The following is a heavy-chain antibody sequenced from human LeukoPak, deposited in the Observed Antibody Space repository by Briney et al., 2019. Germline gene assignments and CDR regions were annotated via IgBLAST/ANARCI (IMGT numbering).Heavy chain of an antibody. CDR2: IYPGDSDT. CDR1: GYSFTSCW. D-gene: IGHD3-3*01. CDR3: ARSGEGIFGVVSYYFDY. Sequence: GESLKISCKGSGYSFTSCWIGCVRQMPGKGLEWMGIIYPGDSDTRYSPSFQGQVTISADKSISTAYLQWSSLKASDTAMYYCARSGEGIFGVVSYYFDYWGQGTLVTVSS. J-gene: IGHJ4*02. V-gene: IGHV5-51*01.